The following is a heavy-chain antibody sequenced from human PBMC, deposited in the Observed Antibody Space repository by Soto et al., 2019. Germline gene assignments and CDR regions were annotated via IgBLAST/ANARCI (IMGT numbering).Heavy chain of an antibody. CDR3: AKDLRTTISDYGMGV. V-gene: IGHV3-30*18. J-gene: IGHJ6*02. CDR2: ISYDETNE. CDR1: GFTFGSHG. D-gene: IGHD2-21*01. Sequence: QVQLVESGGGLVQPGGSLRLTCVASGFTFGSHGMHWVRQAPGKGLEWVAVISYDETNEYYVDSVKGRFTISRDNSKSTLYLQMNRLRPEDTAVYKCAKDLRTTISDYGMGVWGQGTTVTVSS.